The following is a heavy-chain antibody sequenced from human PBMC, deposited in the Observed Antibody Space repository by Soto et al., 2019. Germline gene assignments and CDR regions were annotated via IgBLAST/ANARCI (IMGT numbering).Heavy chain of an antibody. V-gene: IGHV3-23*01. J-gene: IGHJ4*02. CDR3: ARGGGYCTPTSCAIDS. Sequence: VGSLRLSCVASRFDFSSYEMSWVRQAAGKGLEWVSRVSLTGDRTNYAGSVKGRFTVSRDNFKNALYLEMDSLRPDDTAIYYCARGGGYCTPTSCAIDSWGRGTPVTVSS. CDR2: VSLTGDRT. CDR1: RFDFSSYE. D-gene: IGHD2-8*01.